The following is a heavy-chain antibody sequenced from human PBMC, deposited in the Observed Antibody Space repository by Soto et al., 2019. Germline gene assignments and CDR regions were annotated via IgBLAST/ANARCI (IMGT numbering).Heavy chain of an antibody. D-gene: IGHD3-16*01. J-gene: IGHJ6*03. CDR3: ACDYRNSFGYMDV. Sequence: QVQLVESGGGVVQPGRSLRLSCAGSRFNFGSHGMQWVRQAPGKGLEWVAATSYDASNKYYADSVKGRFTISRDNSKNTLYLQMNSLRHEDTAVYYCACDYRNSFGYMDVWGNGTTVIVSS. CDR1: RFNFGSHG. V-gene: IGHV3-30*03. CDR2: TSYDASNK.